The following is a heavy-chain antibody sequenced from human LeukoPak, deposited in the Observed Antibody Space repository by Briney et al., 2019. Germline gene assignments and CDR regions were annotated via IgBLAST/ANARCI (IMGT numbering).Heavy chain of an antibody. CDR3: AKSFSTYSYDASHWRGAFDI. CDR2: ISTSSSYI. V-gene: IGHV3-21*01. D-gene: IGHD3-22*01. J-gene: IGHJ3*02. Sequence: PGGSLRLSCAASGFIFSTYSMNWVRQAPGKGLEWVSSISTSSSYIYYADSVKGRFTISRDNANDSLYLQMNSLRAEDTAVYYCAKSFSTYSYDASHWRGAFDIWGHGTMVTASS. CDR1: GFIFSTYS.